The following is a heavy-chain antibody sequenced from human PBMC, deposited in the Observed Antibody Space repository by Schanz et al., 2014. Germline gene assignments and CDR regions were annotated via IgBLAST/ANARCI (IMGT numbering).Heavy chain of an antibody. Sequence: QVQLVESGGGLVQPGRSLRLSCAASGFTFSRSGMHWVRQAPGKGLEWGAIIWYDGTDRYYADSVKGRFTISRDNSKNTLYLQMNSLRAEDTAVYYCAKGSMAARPLLPTDYYFYGTDIWGQGTTVTVSS. CDR1: GFTFSRSG. J-gene: IGHJ6*02. V-gene: IGHV3-33*06. D-gene: IGHD6-6*01. CDR2: IWYDGTDR. CDR3: AKGSMAARPLLPTDYYFYGTDI.